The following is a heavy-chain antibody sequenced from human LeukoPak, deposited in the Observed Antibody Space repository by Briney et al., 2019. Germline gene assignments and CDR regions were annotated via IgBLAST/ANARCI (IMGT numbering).Heavy chain of an antibody. CDR2: INPSGGST. CDR3: ARDRTQWYSSNWYGPFDP. D-gene: IGHD6-19*01. V-gene: IGHV1-46*01. J-gene: IGHJ5*02. Sequence: ASVKVSCKASGYIFTSYNMHWVRQAPGQGLEWMGIINPSGGSTNYAQKFQGRVTMTRDTSTSTVSMELSSLRSEDTAVYYCARDRTQWYSSNWYGPFDPWGQGTLVTVSS. CDR1: GYIFTSYN.